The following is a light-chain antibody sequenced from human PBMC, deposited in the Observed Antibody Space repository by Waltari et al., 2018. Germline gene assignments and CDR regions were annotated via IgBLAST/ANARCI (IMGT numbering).Light chain of an antibody. CDR1: HCVSSN. Sequence: EIVMTQSPATLSVSPGERATLSCRASHCVSSNLAWYQQKPGQTPRLLIYEASTRPTGIPARFSGSGSGTEFTLSISSLQSEDFAVYYCQQYNTWPPITFGQGTRLEIK. V-gene: IGKV3-15*01. CDR2: EAS. J-gene: IGKJ5*01. CDR3: QQYNTWPPIT.